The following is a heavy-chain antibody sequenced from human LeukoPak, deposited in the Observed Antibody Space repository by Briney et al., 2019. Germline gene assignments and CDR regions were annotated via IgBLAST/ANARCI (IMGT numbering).Heavy chain of an antibody. D-gene: IGHD1-26*01. J-gene: IGHJ6*03. CDR3: ARGPWEVLYNYYMDV. CDR1: GGSISSGTYY. V-gene: IGHV4-61*09. Sequence: PSETLSLTCTVSGGSISSGTYYWSWIRQPAGKGLEWIGHIYTSGNTNYNPSLKSRVTISVDTSKNQFSLKLSSVTAADTAVYYCARGPWEVLYNYYMDVWGKGTTVTVSS. CDR2: IYTSGNT.